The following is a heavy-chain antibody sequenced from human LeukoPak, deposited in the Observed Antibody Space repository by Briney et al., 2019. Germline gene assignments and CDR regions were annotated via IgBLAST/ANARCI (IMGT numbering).Heavy chain of an antibody. J-gene: IGHJ6*03. D-gene: IGHD6-13*01. V-gene: IGHV4-59*01. CDR2: IYYSGST. CDR1: GGSISSYY. Sequence: SETLSLTCTVSGGSISSYYWSWIRQPPGKGLEWIGYIYYSGSTNYNPSLKSRVTISVDTSKNQFSLKLSSVTAADTAVYYCARDRSSWGASYYYYYMDVWGEGTTVTVSS. CDR3: ARDRSSWGASYYYYYMDV.